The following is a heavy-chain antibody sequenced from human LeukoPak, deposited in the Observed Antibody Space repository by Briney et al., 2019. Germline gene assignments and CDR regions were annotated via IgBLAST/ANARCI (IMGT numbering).Heavy chain of an antibody. V-gene: IGHV4-39*07. J-gene: IGHJ4*02. Sequence: SETLSLTCTVSGGSISSYYWSWIRQPPGKGLEWIGSIYYSGSTYYNPSLKSRVTISVDTSKNQFSLKLSSVTAADTAVYYCARGKDGYNDYWGQGTLVTVSS. CDR1: GGSISSYY. D-gene: IGHD5-24*01. CDR3: ARGKDGYNDY. CDR2: IYYSGST.